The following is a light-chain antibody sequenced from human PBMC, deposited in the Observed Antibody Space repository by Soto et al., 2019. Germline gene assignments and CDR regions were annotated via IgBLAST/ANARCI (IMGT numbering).Light chain of an antibody. Sequence: QSALTQPASVSGSPGQSITISCTGTSSDVGTYDYVSWYQQHPGKAPKLMIYEVRHRPSGVSNRFSGSKSGNTASLTISGLQAEDEADYFCSSYTGTSTLYAFGTGTKVTVL. CDR2: EVR. V-gene: IGLV2-14*01. J-gene: IGLJ1*01. CDR1: SSDVGTYDY. CDR3: SSYTGTSTLYA.